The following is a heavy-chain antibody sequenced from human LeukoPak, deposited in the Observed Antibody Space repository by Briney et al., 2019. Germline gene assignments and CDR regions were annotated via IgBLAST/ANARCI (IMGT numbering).Heavy chain of an antibody. CDR2: IDWADDK. Sequence: SGPALVKPTQTLTLTCTFSGFSLSTSGMCVSWIRQPPGKALEWLARIDWADDKYYSTFLKTRLTISKDTSKNQVVLTMTNMDPVDTATYYCARGESRNNWFDPWGQGTLVTVSS. J-gene: IGHJ5*02. CDR3: ARGESRNNWFDP. V-gene: IGHV2-70*11. D-gene: IGHD3-10*01. CDR1: GFSLSTSGMC.